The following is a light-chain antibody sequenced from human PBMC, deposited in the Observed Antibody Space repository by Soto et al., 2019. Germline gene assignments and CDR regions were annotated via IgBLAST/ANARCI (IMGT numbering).Light chain of an antibody. CDR3: QQSYSTWT. V-gene: IGKV1-39*01. J-gene: IGKJ1*01. CDR2: AAS. CDR1: QSISTS. Sequence: DIQMTQSPSSLSASVGDRVTITCRASQSISTSLNWYQQKPGKAPNLLIYAASTLQSGVPSRFSGSGSGTDFTLTISSLQPEDFATYYCQQSYSTWTFGHGTKVEIK.